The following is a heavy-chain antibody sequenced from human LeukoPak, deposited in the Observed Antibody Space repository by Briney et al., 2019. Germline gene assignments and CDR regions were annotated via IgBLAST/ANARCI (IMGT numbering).Heavy chain of an antibody. CDR3: ARHVGSSDAFDI. CDR2: INHSGST. J-gene: IGHJ3*02. Sequence: SETLSLTCADYGGSFSGYYWSWIRQPPGKGLEWIGEINHSGSTNYNPSLKSRVTISVDTSKNQFSLKLSSVTAADTAVYYCARHVGSSDAFDIWGQGTMVTVSS. CDR1: GGSFSGYY. D-gene: IGHD1-26*01. V-gene: IGHV4-34*01.